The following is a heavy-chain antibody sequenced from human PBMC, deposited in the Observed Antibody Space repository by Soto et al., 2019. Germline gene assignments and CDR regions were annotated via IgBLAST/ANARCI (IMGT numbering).Heavy chain of an antibody. D-gene: IGHD7-27*01. CDR1: GFTLSDAW. Sequence: PGGSLRLSCAASGFTLSDAWMSWVRQAPGKGLEWVGRIKSKADGGATDYAAPVKGRFTISRDDSKNTLYLQMNSLKTEDTAVYYCTTLTGDQGYYGMDVWGQGT. CDR2: IKSKADGGAT. CDR3: TTLTGDQGYYGMDV. V-gene: IGHV3-15*01. J-gene: IGHJ6*02.